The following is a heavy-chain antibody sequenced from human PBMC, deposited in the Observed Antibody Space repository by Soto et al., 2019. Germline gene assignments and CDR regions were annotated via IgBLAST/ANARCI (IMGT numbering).Heavy chain of an antibody. J-gene: IGHJ4*02. V-gene: IGHV3-66*01. CDR3: VVWSGYYTSYFDY. Sequence: GGSLRLSCAVSGFTVSSSYMSWVRQAPGKGLEWVSVIYSTGSTHYADSVKGRFTISRDNSKNTLFLQMNSLKTEDTAVYYCVVWSGYYTSYFDYWGQGTLVTVSS. D-gene: IGHD3-3*01. CDR2: IYSTGST. CDR1: GFTVSSSY.